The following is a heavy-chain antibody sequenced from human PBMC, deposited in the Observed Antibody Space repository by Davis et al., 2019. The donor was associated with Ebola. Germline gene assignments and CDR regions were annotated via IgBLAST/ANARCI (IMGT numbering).Heavy chain of an antibody. D-gene: IGHD7-27*01. CDR2: IRCDGKSM. J-gene: IGHJ4*02. CDR3: AKVTGSFDY. CDR1: GLSFSNCV. V-gene: IGHV3-30*18. Sequence: GGSLRLSCVASGLSFSNCVIHWVRQAPGKGLQWVAVIRCDGKSMNYADSVKGRFTISRDNSKNTLYLQMNSLRAEDTAVYYCAKVTGSFDYWGQGTVVTVS.